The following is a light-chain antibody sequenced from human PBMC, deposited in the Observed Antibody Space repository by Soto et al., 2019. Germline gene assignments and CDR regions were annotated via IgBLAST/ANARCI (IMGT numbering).Light chain of an antibody. V-gene: IGKV2-24*01. J-gene: IGKJ1*01. Sequence: DIVMTQTPLSSPVTLGQPASISCRSSQSLVNSDGNTYLRWLHQRPGQPLRVLISRVSNRFSGVPDRFSGSGAGTDFTLKISRVEAEDVGVYYGMQGTQSQCTFGQGTKVEIK. CDR3: MQGTQSQCT. CDR2: RVS. CDR1: QSLVNSDGNTY.